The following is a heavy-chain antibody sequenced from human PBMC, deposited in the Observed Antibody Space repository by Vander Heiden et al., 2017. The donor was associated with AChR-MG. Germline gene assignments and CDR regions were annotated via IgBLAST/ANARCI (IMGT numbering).Heavy chain of an antibody. CDR1: GDSVPSNSAA. Sequence: QVQLQQSGPGLVKPSQTLSLTCAISGDSVPSNSAAWNWIGQSPSRGLEWLGRTYYRSKWYNDYAVSVKSRITINPDTSKNQFSLQLNSVTPEDTAVYYCARVEITGYYDSSGPTPYYFDYWGQGTLVTVSS. CDR2: TYYRSKWYN. J-gene: IGHJ4*02. CDR3: ARVEITGYYDSSGPTPYYFDY. V-gene: IGHV6-1*01. D-gene: IGHD3-22*01.